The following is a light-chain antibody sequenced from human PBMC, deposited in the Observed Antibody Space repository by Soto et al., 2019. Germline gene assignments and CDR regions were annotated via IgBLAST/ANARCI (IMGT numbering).Light chain of an antibody. CDR1: TGAVTGGHY. CDR2: DTS. Sequence: QAVVTQEPSLTVSPGGTVTLTCGSSTGAVTGGHYPYWFQQKPGQAPKTLIYDTSNKHSWTPVRFSGSLLGGKAALTLSGAQPEDEAVYYCLISYSGAVLFGGGTKLTVL. J-gene: IGLJ2*01. CDR3: LISYSGAVL. V-gene: IGLV7-46*01.